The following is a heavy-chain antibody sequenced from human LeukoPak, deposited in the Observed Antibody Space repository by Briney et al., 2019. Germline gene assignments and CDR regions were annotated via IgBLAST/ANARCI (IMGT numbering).Heavy chain of an antibody. CDR3: AKEALGGGGY. D-gene: IGHD3-10*01. J-gene: IGHJ4*02. Sequence: GGSLRLSCAASGFTVSSNYMNWVRQAPGKGLEWLSIIYSSGSTYYADSVKGRFTISGDNSKNTLYLQMNSLGAEDTAVYYCAKEALGGGGYWGQGTLVTVSS. CDR2: IYSSGST. V-gene: IGHV3-66*01. CDR1: GFTVSSNY.